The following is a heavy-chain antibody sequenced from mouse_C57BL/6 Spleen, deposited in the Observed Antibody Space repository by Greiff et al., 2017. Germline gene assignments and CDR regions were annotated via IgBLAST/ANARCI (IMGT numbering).Heavy chain of an antibody. Sequence: QVQLKQPGAELVMPGASVKLSCKASGYTFTSYWMHWVKQRPGQGLEWIGEIDPSDSYTNYNQKFKGKSTLTVDKSSSTAYMQLSSLTSEDSAVYYCARSESPGYFDVWGKGTTVTVSS. J-gene: IGHJ1*03. CDR3: ARSESPGYFDV. CDR1: GYTFTSYW. V-gene: IGHV1-69*01. CDR2: IDPSDSYT.